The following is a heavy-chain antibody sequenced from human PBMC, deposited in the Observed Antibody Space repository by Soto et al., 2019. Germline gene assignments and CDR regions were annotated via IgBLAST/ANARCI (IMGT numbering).Heavy chain of an antibody. J-gene: IGHJ2*01. CDR1: GGTFSSYT. V-gene: IGHV1-69*02. Sequence: QVQLVQSGAEVKKPGSSVKVSCKASGGTFSSYTISWVRQAPGQGLEWMGRIIPILGIANYAQKFQGRVTIPADKSTSTTYMELSSLRSEDTAVYYCARAVRTPSYGYKSCYFDLWGRGTLVTVSS. CDR3: ARAVRTPSYGYKSCYFDL. D-gene: IGHD5-18*01. CDR2: IIPILGIA.